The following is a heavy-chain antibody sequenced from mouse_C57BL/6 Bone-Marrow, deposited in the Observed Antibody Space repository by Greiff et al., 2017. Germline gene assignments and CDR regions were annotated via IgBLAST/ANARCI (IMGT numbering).Heavy chain of an antibody. V-gene: IGHV1-64*01. CDR1: GYTFTSYW. CDR2: IHPNSGST. CDR3: ARWDRNPFAY. Sequence: VQLQQSGAELVKPGASVKLSCKASGYTFTSYWMHWVKQRPGQGLEWIGMIHPNSGSTNYNEKFKSKATLTVDTSSSTAYMQLSSLTSEDSAVYYCARWDRNPFAYWGQGTLVTVSA. D-gene: IGHD2-14*01. J-gene: IGHJ3*01.